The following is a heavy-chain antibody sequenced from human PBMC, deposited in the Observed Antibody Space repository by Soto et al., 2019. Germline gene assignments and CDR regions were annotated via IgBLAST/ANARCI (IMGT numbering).Heavy chain of an antibody. J-gene: IGHJ6*02. Sequence: SETLSLTCTVSGGSISSGEYYWTWIRQPPGKGLEWIGYISYSGSTHYSPSLKSRVSITVDTSKNQFSLNLASVSAEDTAVYYCARTSLTIFGPSNDYYGMGVWXLGTTVPVSS. V-gene: IGHV4-30-4*01. CDR2: ISYSGST. D-gene: IGHD3-3*01. CDR3: ARTSLTIFGPSNDYYGMGV. CDR1: GGSISSGEYY.